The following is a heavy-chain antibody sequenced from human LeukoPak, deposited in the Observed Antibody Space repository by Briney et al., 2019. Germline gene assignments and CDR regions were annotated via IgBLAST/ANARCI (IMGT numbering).Heavy chain of an antibody. CDR3: ARHITMTSYYYYMDV. D-gene: IGHD4-17*01. J-gene: IGHJ6*03. CDR2: IYPGDSDT. V-gene: IGHV5-51*01. CDR1: GYSFTSYW. Sequence: GESLKISCKGSGYSFTSYWIGWVRQMPGKGLEWMGIIYPGDSDTRYSPSFQGQVSISADSSISTAYLQWSSLKASDTAMYYCARHITMTSYYYYMDVWGKGTTVTVSS.